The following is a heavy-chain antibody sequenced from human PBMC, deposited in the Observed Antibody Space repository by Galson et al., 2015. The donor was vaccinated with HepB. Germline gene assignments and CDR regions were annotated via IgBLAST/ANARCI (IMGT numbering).Heavy chain of an antibody. V-gene: IGHV3-74*01. Sequence: SLRLSCAASGFTFSNYWMHWVRQVPGGGLVWVSRIKSDVTSASYADSVKGRFTISRDNAKNTLYLQMNSLSAEDTAVYYCVATLFGVVNPNMDVWGKGTAVTVSS. CDR3: VATLFGVVNPNMDV. J-gene: IGHJ6*03. D-gene: IGHD3-3*01. CDR1: GFTFSNYW. CDR2: IKSDVTSA.